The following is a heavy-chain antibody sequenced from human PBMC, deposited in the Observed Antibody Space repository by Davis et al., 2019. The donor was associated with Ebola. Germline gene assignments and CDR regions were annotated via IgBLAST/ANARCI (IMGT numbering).Heavy chain of an antibody. CDR2: IRSKANSYAT. D-gene: IGHD3-16*01. CDR1: GFTFSGSA. CDR3: TKGGGAGGREDDY. J-gene: IGHJ4*02. Sequence: GESLKISCAASGFTFSGSAMHWVRQASGKGLEWVGRIRSKANSYATAYAASVKGRFTISRHDSKNTAYQQMNSLKTEDTAVYYCTKGGGAGGREDDYWGQGTLVTVSS. V-gene: IGHV3-73*01.